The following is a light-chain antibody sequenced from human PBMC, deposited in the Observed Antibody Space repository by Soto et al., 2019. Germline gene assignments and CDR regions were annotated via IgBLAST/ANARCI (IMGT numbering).Light chain of an antibody. CDR2: DVT. CDR3: SSYTGCRTLV. CDR1: SSDIGGYNS. J-gene: IGLJ2*01. Sequence: QSALTQPASVSGSPGQSITISCTGTSSDIGGYNSVSWYQHHPGKAPKLMIYDVTYRHSGVSNRFSGSKSGNTASLTISGLQAEDEADYYCSSYTGCRTLVFGGGTKVTVL. V-gene: IGLV2-14*03.